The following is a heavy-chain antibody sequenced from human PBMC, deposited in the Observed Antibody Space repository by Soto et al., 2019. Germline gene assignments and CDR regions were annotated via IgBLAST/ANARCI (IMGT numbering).Heavy chain of an antibody. CDR1: GFTFSSYG. D-gene: IGHD1-7*01. Sequence: QVQLVESGGGVVQPGRSLRLSCAASGFTFSSYGMHWVRQAPGKGLEWVAVISYDGSNKYYADSVKGRFTISRDNSKNTLYLQMNSLRAEDTAVYYCAKDRRGITGTTRQTFYYYYGMDVWGQGTTVTVSS. CDR2: ISYDGSNK. V-gene: IGHV3-30*18. CDR3: AKDRRGITGTTRQTFYYYYGMDV. J-gene: IGHJ6*02.